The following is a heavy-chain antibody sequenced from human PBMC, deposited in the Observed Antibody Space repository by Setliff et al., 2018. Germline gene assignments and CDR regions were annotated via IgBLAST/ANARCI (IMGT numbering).Heavy chain of an antibody. Sequence: GGSLRLSCAASGFTFSSYGMHWVRQAPGRGLEWVAFIRFDGSNKYYADSVKGRFTISRDNSENTLSLQMNSLRAEDTAVYYCAKDRWGYADPWGQGTLVTVSS. CDR2: IRFDGSNK. CDR3: AKDRWGYADP. CDR1: GFTFSSYG. D-gene: IGHD2-2*01. V-gene: IGHV3-30*02. J-gene: IGHJ5*02.